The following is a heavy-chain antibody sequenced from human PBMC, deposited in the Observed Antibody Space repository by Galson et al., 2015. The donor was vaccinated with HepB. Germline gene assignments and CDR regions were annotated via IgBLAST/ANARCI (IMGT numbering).Heavy chain of an antibody. CDR3: ARLRAGSWYTKPFDY. D-gene: IGHD6-13*01. Sequence: SLRLSCAASGFTFSSYSINWVRQAPGKGLEWVSYISSNNNTKDYADSVKGRFTISRDNAKNSLYLQMNSLRAEDTALYYCARLRAGSWYTKPFDYWGQGTLVTVSS. J-gene: IGHJ4*02. V-gene: IGHV3-48*01. CDR2: ISSNNNTK. CDR1: GFTFSSYS.